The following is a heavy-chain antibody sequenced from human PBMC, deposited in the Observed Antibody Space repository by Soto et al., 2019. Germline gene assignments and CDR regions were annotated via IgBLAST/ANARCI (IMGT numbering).Heavy chain of an antibody. J-gene: IGHJ6*02. CDR3: ARGEWFRRGYGMYV. Sequence: QVQLQESGPGLVKPSETLSLTCSVSGDSISTAYWSWIRQPPGKRLEYIGVIYNGGSPNYSPSLESRVTISPDTSKNQFFLKLTSVTAADTAVYYCARGEWFRRGYGMYVWGRGTTVTVS. CDR1: GDSISTAY. D-gene: IGHD3-3*01. V-gene: IGHV4-59*01. CDR2: IYNGGSP.